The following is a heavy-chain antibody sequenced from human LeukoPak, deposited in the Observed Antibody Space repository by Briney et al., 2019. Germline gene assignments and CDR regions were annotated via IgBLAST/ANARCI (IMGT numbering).Heavy chain of an antibody. D-gene: IGHD3-10*01. CDR1: GYTFNGYY. CDR3: VKGDYYVSGTIIVL. J-gene: IGHJ4*02. CDR2: INPSSGDT. Sequence: AASVTVSCKASGYTFNGYYMHWVRQAPGQGLEWMGWINPSSGDTNYAQKFQGRVTITRDTSISTAYMELTSLRSDDTAVYYCVKGDYYVSGTIIVLWGQGTLVTVSS. V-gene: IGHV1-2*02.